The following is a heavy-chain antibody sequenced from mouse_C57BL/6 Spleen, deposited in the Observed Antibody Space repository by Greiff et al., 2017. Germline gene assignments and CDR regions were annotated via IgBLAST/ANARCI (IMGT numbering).Heavy chain of an antibody. CDR3: ASIVTTDYAMGY. Sequence: QVQLQQPGAELVKPGASVKLSCKASGFTFTSYWMQWVKQRPGQGLEWIGEIDPSDSYTNYNHKFKGKATLTVDTSSSTAYMQISSLTSADAAVYSCASIVTTDYAMGYWGQGTSVTVSS. D-gene: IGHD2-1*01. J-gene: IGHJ4*01. CDR2: IDPSDSYT. CDR1: GFTFTSYW. V-gene: IGHV1-50*01.